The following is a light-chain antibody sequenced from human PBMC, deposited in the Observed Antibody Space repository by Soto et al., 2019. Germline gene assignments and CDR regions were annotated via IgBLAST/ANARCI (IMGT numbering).Light chain of an antibody. CDR1: QNINNY. CDR3: QQYENLPT. Sequence: DIQMTQSPSSLSASVGDRVTSTCQASQNINNYLNWYQQKPGRAPKLLIYDSSNLGAGVPSRFRGSGSATDFTFTISRLQPEDIATYYCQQYENLPTFGQGTRLEIK. V-gene: IGKV1-33*01. CDR2: DSS. J-gene: IGKJ5*01.